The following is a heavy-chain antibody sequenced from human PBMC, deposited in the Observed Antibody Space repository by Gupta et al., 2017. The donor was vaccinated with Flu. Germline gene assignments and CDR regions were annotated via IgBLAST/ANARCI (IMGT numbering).Heavy chain of an antibody. J-gene: IGHJ6*02. D-gene: IGHD2-2*01. CDR3: AREVDCSSTSCYYYYFYGMDV. CDR2: ISGTGDTT. Sequence: EVQLLESGGGLVQPGGSMRLSCTTSGFTFSTYAVSWVRQAPGKGLEWVSAISGTGDTTHYADSVKGRLTISRDNSKSTLYLQMNSLRAEDTAVYYCAREVDCSSTSCYYYYFYGMDVWGQGTTVTVSS. CDR1: GFTFSTYA. V-gene: IGHV3-23*01.